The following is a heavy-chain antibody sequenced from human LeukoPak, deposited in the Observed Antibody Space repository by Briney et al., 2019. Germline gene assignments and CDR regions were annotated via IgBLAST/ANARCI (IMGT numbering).Heavy chain of an antibody. CDR2: IYHSGST. D-gene: IGHD4-11*01. CDR3: ARDRNYYFDY. Sequence: KPSETLSLTCAVSGYSIGSGYYWGWIRQPPGKGLEWIGSIYHSGSTYYNPSPKSRVTISVDTSKNQFSLKLSSVTAADTAVYYCARDRNYYFDYWGQGTLVTVSS. J-gene: IGHJ4*02. CDR1: GYSIGSGYY. V-gene: IGHV4-38-2*02.